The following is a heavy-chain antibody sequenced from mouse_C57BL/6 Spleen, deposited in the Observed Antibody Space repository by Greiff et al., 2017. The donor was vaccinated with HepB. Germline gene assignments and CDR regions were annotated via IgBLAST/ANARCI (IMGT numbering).Heavy chain of an antibody. V-gene: IGHV1-69*01. Sequence: VKLQQPGAELVMPGASVKLSCKASGYTFTSYWMHWVKQRPGQGLEWIGEIDPSDSYTNYNQKFKGKSTLTVDKSSSTAYMQLSSLTSEDSAVYYCARLRGYFDYWGQGTTLTVSS. CDR2: IDPSDSYT. J-gene: IGHJ2*01. CDR3: ARLRGYFDY. CDR1: GYTFTSYW.